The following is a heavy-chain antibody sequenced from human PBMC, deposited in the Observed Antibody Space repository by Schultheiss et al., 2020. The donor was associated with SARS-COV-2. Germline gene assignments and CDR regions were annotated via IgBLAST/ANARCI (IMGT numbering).Heavy chain of an antibody. D-gene: IGHD3-10*01. CDR3: AKEDTMVRGAMGSYYYYGMDV. CDR1: GFTFSSYA. J-gene: IGHJ6*02. V-gene: IGHV3-23*01. Sequence: GESLKISCAASGFTFSSYAMSWVRQAPGKGLEWVSAISGSGGSTYYADSVKGRFTISRDNSKNTLYLQMNSLRAEDTAVYYCAKEDTMVRGAMGSYYYYGMDVWGQGTTVTVSS. CDR2: ISGSGGST.